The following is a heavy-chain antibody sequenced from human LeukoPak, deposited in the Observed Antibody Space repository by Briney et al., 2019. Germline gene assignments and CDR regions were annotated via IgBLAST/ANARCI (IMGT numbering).Heavy chain of an antibody. V-gene: IGHV3-64D*06. CDR1: GFTFSVYA. D-gene: IGHD2-21*02. J-gene: IGHJ4*02. CDR2: IISNGGST. Sequence: GGSLRLSCSASGFTFSVYAIHWVRQAPAKGLEYVSTIISNGGSTYYADSVKGRFTISRDNSKNTVSLQMSSLRAEDTALYYCVKDGLAFCGGDCYSYFDYWGQGTLVTVSS. CDR3: VKDGLAFCGGDCYSYFDY.